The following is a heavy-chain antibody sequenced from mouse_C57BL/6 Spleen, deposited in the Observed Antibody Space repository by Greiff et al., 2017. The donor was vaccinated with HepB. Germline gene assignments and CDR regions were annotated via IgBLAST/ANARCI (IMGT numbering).Heavy chain of an antibody. Sequence: QVQLQQSGAELVKPGASVKISCKASGYTFTDYYINWVKQRPGQGLEWIGKIGPGSGSTYYNEQFKGQAKLPADKSSSTAYMQLSSLTSEDSAVYFCARTIYYDPYYAMDYWGQGTSVTVSS. D-gene: IGHD2-4*01. V-gene: IGHV1-77*01. J-gene: IGHJ4*01. CDR2: IGPGSGST. CDR3: ARTIYYDPYYAMDY. CDR1: GYTFTDYY.